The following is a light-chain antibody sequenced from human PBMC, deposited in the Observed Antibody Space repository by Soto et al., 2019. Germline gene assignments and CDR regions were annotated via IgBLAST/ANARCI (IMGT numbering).Light chain of an antibody. CDR3: AAWDDSLSGVL. CDR1: SSNIGSNY. CDR2: RNN. J-gene: IGLJ2*01. V-gene: IGLV1-47*01. Sequence: QSVLTQPPSASGAPGQRVTISCSGSSSNIGSNYVYWYQQIPGTAPKLLIYRNNQRRSGVPDRFSGSKSGTSVSLAISGLRSEDEVNYYCAAWDDSLSGVLFGGGTKLTVL.